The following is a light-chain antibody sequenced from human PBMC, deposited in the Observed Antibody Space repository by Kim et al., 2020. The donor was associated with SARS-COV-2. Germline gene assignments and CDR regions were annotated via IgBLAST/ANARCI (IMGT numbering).Light chain of an antibody. J-gene: IGKJ2*01. CDR2: GAS. Sequence: EIVMTQSPATLSVSPGERATLSCRASQSVSDDLAWYQQKPGQAPRLLIYGASTRATGVPARFSGSGSGTEFTLTISSLQSEDFAVYYCQQYSNWPPYTFGPGTKLEI. V-gene: IGKV3-15*01. CDR3: QQYSNWPPYT. CDR1: QSVSDD.